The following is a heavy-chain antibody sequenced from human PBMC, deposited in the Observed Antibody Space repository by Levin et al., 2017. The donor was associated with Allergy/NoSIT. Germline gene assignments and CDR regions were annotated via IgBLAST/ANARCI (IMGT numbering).Heavy chain of an antibody. J-gene: IGHJ4*02. CDR2: IKEDGSEK. CDR1: EFTFRNYW. D-gene: IGHD3-22*01. CDR3: VRGQWFYRH. Sequence: GGSLRLSCAASEFTFRNYWMTWVRQAPGKGLEWVAKIKEDGSEKYYAESVKGRFSISRDNAKNFLDLQVNSLRVEDTAVYYCVRGQWFYRHWGQGTLVTVSS. V-gene: IGHV3-7*01.